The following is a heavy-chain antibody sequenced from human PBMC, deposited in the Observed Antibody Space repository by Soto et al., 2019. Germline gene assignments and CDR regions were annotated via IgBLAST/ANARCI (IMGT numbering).Heavy chain of an antibody. D-gene: IGHD3-10*01. CDR2: THYSGST. CDR1: GGSISSYC. Sequence: SETLSLTCTVSGGSISSYCWNLIRQPPGKGLEWIAYTHYSGSTNYNPSPKSRLTISVDKSKNQFSLKLSSVTAADTAVYYCATGRFSAMVRGVIMFDPWGQGTLVTVSS. CDR3: ATGRFSAMVRGVIMFDP. J-gene: IGHJ5*02. V-gene: IGHV4-59*01.